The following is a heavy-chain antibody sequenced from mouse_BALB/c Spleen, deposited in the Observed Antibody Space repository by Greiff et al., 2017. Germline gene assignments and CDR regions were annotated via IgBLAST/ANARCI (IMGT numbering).Heavy chain of an antibody. CDR1: GDSITSGY. CDR2: ISYSGST. CDR3: ARRDGNYPYAMDY. Sequence: EVKLMESGPSLVKPSQTLSLTCSVTGDSITSGYWNWIRKFPGNKLEYMGYISYSGSTYYNPSLKSRISITRDTSKNQYYLQLNSVTTEDTATYYCARRDGNYPYAMDYWGQGTSVTVSS. J-gene: IGHJ4*01. D-gene: IGHD2-1*01. V-gene: IGHV3-8*02.